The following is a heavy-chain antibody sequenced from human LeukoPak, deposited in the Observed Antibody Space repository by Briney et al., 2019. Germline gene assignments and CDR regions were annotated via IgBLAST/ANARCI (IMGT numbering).Heavy chain of an antibody. Sequence: PSETLSLTCTVSGGSISSYYWSWIRQPPGKGLEWIGYIYYSGGTNYNPSLKSRVTISVDTSKNQFSLKLSSVTAADTAVYYCARGGYSYGFDYWGQGTLVTVSS. J-gene: IGHJ4*02. D-gene: IGHD5-18*01. CDR2: IYYSGGT. CDR1: GGSISSYY. CDR3: ARGGYSYGFDY. V-gene: IGHV4-59*08.